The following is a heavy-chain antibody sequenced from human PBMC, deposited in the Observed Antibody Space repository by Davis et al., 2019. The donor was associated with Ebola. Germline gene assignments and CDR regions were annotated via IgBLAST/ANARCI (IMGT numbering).Heavy chain of an antibody. CDR2: ISAYNGNT. D-gene: IGHD1-26*01. J-gene: IGHJ4*02. V-gene: IGHV1-18*01. CDR3: AGDSLVGATAY. CDR1: GYTFTSYG. Sequence: AASVTVSCKASGYTFTSYGISWVRQAPGQGLEWMGWISAYNGNTNYAQKLQGRVTMTTDTSTSTAYMELRSLRYDDTAVYYCAGDSLVGATAYWGQGTLVTVSS.